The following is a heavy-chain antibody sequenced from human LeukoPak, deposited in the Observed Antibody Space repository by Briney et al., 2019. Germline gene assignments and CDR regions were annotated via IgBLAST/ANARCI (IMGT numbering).Heavy chain of an antibody. J-gene: IGHJ4*02. V-gene: IGHV1-69*05. CDR2: IIPIFGTA. D-gene: IGHD5-12*01. Sequence: SVKVSCKASGGTFSSYAISWVRQAPGQGLEWMGRIIPIFGTANYAQKFQGRVTITTDESTSTAYMELSSLRSEDTAVYYCARDLVATIDGGGYFDYWGQGTLVTVSS. CDR3: ARDLVATIDGGGYFDY. CDR1: GGTFSSYA.